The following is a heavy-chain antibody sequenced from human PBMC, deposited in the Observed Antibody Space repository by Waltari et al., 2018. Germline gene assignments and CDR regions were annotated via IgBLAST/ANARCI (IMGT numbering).Heavy chain of an antibody. CDR1: GGSISSGSYY. CDR3: ARGYYGSGIDY. Sequence: QVQLQESGPGLVKPSQTLSLTCTVSGGSISSGSYYWSWIRQPAGKGLEWIGYIYTSGSTNYNPPRKSRVTISVDTSKNQFSLKLSSVTAADTAVYYCARGYYGSGIDYWGQGTLVTVSS. J-gene: IGHJ4*02. D-gene: IGHD3-10*01. CDR2: IYTSGST. V-gene: IGHV4-61*09.